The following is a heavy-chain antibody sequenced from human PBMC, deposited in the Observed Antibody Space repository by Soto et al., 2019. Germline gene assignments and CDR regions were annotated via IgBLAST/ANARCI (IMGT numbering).Heavy chain of an antibody. CDR1: GYTFTSYG. D-gene: IGHD3-3*01. V-gene: IGHV1-18*01. Sequence: QVQLVQSGAEVKKPGASVKVSCKASGYTFTSYGISWVRQAPGQGLEWMGWISAYNGNTNYAQKLQGRVTMTTDTTTSTAYMEQRSLSSDDRAVYSCARATDLGWFDPWGQGTLVTVSS. CDR3: ARATDLGWFDP. J-gene: IGHJ5*02. CDR2: ISAYNGNT.